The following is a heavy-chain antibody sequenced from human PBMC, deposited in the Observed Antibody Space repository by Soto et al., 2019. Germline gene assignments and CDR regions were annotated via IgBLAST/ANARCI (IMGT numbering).Heavy chain of an antibody. CDR1: GFTFSSYA. V-gene: IGHV3-23*01. Sequence: EVQLLESGGGLVQPGGSLRLSCAASGFTFSSYAMSWVRQAPGKGLEWVSGISGSGGSTYYADSVKGRFTISRDNSKNTLYLQMNSLRGEDTAVYYCAKELSKGSGWYFALDVWGQGTTVTVSS. CDR3: AKELSKGSGWYFALDV. CDR2: ISGSGGST. J-gene: IGHJ6*02. D-gene: IGHD6-19*01.